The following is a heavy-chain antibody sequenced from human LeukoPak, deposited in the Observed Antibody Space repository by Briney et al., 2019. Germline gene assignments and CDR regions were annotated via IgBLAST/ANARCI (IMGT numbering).Heavy chain of an antibody. CDR3: ARGNEDGSSWFYYYYGMDV. V-gene: IGHV4-34*01. CDR1: GGSFSGYY. D-gene: IGHD6-13*01. J-gene: IGHJ6*02. Sequence: PSETLSLTCAVYGGSFSGYYWSWIRQPPGKGLEWIGEINHSGSTNYNPSLKSRVTISVDTSKNQFSLKLSSVTAADTAVYYCARGNEDGSSWFYYYYGMDVWGQGTTVTVSS. CDR2: INHSGST.